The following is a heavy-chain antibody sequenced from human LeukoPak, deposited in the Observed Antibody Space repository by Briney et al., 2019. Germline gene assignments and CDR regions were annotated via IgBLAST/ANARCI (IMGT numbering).Heavy chain of an antibody. CDR3: ARHRSPSRYSYASGGFYYTDY. CDR2: IFYGGST. Sequence: PSETVSLTCTVSGDSISTSIYFWRWIRQPPGRGLEWIGSIFYGGSTYYNPSLKSRVTMSVDTSKNHFSLKLTSVTATDTALYYCARHRSPSRYSYASGGFYYTDYWGQGTLVTVSS. V-gene: IGHV4-39*01. CDR1: GDSISTSIYF. J-gene: IGHJ4*02. D-gene: IGHD3-22*01.